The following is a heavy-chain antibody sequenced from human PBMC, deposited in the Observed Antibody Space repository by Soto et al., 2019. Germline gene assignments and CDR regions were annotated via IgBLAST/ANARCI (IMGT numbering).Heavy chain of an antibody. D-gene: IGHD3-10*01. CDR1: GFTFSSHS. CDR2: IDSSGNSI. V-gene: IGHV3-48*02. CDR3: ERVQLVDYYFVNIDLYRMDD. J-gene: IGHJ6*02. Sequence: EVQLVESGGGLVQPGGSLRLSCSSSGFTFSSHSMNWVRQAPGKGLEWVARIDSSGNSIYYADSVKGRFAVSRDNANSSINGQMNSLRDEDKDAYYCERVQLVDYYFVNIDLYRMDDWGQGTTVVVSS.